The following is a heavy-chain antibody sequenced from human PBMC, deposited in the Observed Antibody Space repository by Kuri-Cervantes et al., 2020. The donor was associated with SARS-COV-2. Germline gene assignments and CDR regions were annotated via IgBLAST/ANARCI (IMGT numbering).Heavy chain of an antibody. Sequence: GGSLRLSCTVSGCSISSSSYYWGWIRQPPGKGLEWVANIKQDGSEKYYVDSVKGRFTISRDNAKNSLYLQMNSLRAEDTAVYYCARVPNSGRYYYYYMDVWGKGTTVTVSS. J-gene: IGHJ6*03. D-gene: IGHD6-25*01. CDR1: GCSISSSSYY. CDR2: IKQDGSEK. V-gene: IGHV3-7*01. CDR3: ARVPNSGRYYYYYMDV.